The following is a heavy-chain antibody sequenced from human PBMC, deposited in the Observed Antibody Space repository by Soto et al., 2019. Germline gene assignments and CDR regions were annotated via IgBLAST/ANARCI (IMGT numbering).Heavy chain of an antibody. Sequence: ASVKVSFKASGYTFTSYDINWVRQATGQGLEWMGWMNPNSGNTGYAQKFQGRVTMTRNTSISTAYMELSSLRSEDTAVYYCARTGADFWSGYYKLYYYYYYGMDVWGQGTTVTVSS. D-gene: IGHD3-3*01. V-gene: IGHV1-8*01. J-gene: IGHJ6*02. CDR3: ARTGADFWSGYYKLYYYYYYGMDV. CDR1: GYTFTSYD. CDR2: MNPNSGNT.